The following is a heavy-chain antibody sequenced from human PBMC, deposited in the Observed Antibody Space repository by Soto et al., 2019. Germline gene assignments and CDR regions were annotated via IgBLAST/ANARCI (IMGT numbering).Heavy chain of an antibody. CDR2: ITRGGSII. J-gene: IGHJ4*02. Sequence: EVQLVESGGGLVQPGGSLRLSCAASGFTFSSYEMIWVRQAPGEGLECLSYITRGGSIIHYADSVKGRFTISRDNAKNSLYLQTNSLRAEDSAVYYCASVWSGYSGAQYWGQGTLVTVSS. CDR3: ASVWSGYSGAQY. V-gene: IGHV3-48*03. CDR1: GFTFSSYE. D-gene: IGHD3-3*01.